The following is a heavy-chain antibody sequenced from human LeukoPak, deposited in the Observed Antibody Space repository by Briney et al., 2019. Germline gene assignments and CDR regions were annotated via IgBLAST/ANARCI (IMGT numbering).Heavy chain of an antibody. CDR3: ARGGHCSSTSCYRRNWFDP. CDR1: GYTFTGYY. Sequence: ASVKVSCKASGYTFTGYYMHWVRQAPGQGLEWMGWINPNSGGTSYAQKFQGRVTMTRDTSISTAYMELSRLRSDDTAVYYCARGGHCSSTSCYRRNWFDPWGQGTLVTVSS. J-gene: IGHJ5*02. V-gene: IGHV1-2*02. CDR2: INPNSGGT. D-gene: IGHD2-2*02.